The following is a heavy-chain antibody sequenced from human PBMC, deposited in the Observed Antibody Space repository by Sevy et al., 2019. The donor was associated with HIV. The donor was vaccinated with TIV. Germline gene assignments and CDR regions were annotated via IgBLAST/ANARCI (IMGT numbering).Heavy chain of an antibody. CDR2: ISSSSTTI. V-gene: IGHV3-48*02. CDR3: AGSPTSANFPNSFDW. CDR1: GFTFSSYS. J-gene: IGHJ4*02. D-gene: IGHD2-8*01. Sequence: GGSLRLSCAASGFTFSSYSMNWVRQAPGKGLEWISFISSSSTTIYYADSVKGRFTISRDNAKKSLYLQMNSLRDEDTAVYYCAGSPTSANFPNSFDWWGQGTLFTVSS.